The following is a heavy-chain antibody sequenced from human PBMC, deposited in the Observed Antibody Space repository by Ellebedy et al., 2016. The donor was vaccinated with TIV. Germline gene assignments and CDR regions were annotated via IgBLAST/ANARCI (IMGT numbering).Heavy chain of an antibody. CDR2: ISYAGST. V-gene: IGHV4-61*08. CDR1: GGSVSSIGYF. Sequence: MPSETLSLTCTVSGGSVSSIGYFWTWTRQPPGKGLEWIGYISYAGSTNYNPSLNSRVDISIDTSENQFSLRVSSVTAADTAVYFCARGEYSFGSWRPLDPWGQGSLVTVSS. J-gene: IGHJ5*02. D-gene: IGHD5-18*01. CDR3: ARGEYSFGSWRPLDP.